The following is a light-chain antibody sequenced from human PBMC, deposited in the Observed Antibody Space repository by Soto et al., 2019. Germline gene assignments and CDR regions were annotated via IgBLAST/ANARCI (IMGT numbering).Light chain of an antibody. V-gene: IGLV2-14*01. Sequence: QSVLTQPASVSGSPGQSITISCTGTTSDVGSHNFVSWYQQLPGKAPKLLIYEVTNRPSGTSNRFSGSKSGNTASLTISGRQAEDEADYYCSSFTNSILVFGGGTKVTVL. J-gene: IGLJ3*02. CDR3: SSFTNSILV. CDR1: TSDVGSHNF. CDR2: EVT.